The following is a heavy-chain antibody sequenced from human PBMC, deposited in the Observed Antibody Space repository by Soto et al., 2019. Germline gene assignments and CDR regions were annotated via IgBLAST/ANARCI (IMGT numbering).Heavy chain of an antibody. D-gene: IGHD5-12*01. J-gene: IGHJ4*01. Sequence: LRLSCAASGFTFSIYAVAWIRQTQGKRLEWVSVIGAGSDGIQYVDSVKGRFSISRDNSKNTLYLHMNSLRAEDTAIYYCAKYSTSGPSRFFDLWGHGTLVTVSS. CDR3: AKYSTSGPSRFFDL. CDR1: GFTFSIYA. V-gene: IGHV3-23*01. CDR2: IGAGSDGI.